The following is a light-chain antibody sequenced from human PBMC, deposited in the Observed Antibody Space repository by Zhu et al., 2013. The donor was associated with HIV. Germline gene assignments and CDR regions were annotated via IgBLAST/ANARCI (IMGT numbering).Light chain of an antibody. CDR1: ESVSSY. Sequence: EIVLTQSPATLSLSPGERATPPCRASESVSSYLAWYQQKPGQAPRLLIYDASNRATGIPGRFSGSGSGTDFTLTISSLEPEDFAVYYCQQRSNWPRTFGQGTKVEI. J-gene: IGKJ1*01. V-gene: IGKV3-11*01. CDR3: QQRSNWPRT. CDR2: DAS.